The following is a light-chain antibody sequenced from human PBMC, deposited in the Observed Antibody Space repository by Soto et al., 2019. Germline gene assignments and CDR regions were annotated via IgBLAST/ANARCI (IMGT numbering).Light chain of an antibody. CDR3: KAYVAGSKV. Sequence: QSDLTQPPSASGAPGQSVTISCTGTSSDVGKYDYVSWFQHHPGKAPKLIIYEVSKRPSGVPDRFSSSKSGSTASMTVAGPQTEDESDYYCKAYVAGSKVFGNGTKLTVL. CDR1: SSDVGKYDY. V-gene: IGLV2-8*01. J-gene: IGLJ1*01. CDR2: EVS.